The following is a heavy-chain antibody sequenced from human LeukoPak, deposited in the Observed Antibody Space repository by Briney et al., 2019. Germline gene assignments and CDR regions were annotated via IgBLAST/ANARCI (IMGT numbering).Heavy chain of an antibody. Sequence: SETLSLTCAVYGGSFSSYYWSWIRQPPGKGLEWIGEINHSGSTNYNPSLKSRVTISVDTSKNQFSLKLSSVTAADTAVYYCARPNYFDSSGQNWFDPWGQGTLVTVSS. CDR3: ARPNYFDSSGQNWFDP. J-gene: IGHJ5*02. CDR1: GGSFSSYY. V-gene: IGHV4-34*01. D-gene: IGHD3-22*01. CDR2: INHSGST.